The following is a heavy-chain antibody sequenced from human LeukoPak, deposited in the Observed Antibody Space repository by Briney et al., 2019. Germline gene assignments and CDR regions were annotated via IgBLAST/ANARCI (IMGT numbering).Heavy chain of an antibody. CDR3: ARGNDILTGYRDAFDI. CDR1: GYTFTSYD. CDR2: MNPNSGNT. D-gene: IGHD3-9*01. J-gene: IGHJ3*02. V-gene: IGHV1-8*02. Sequence: ASVKVSCKASGYTFTSYDINWVRQATGQGLEWMGWMNPNSGNTGYAQKLQGRVTMTTDTSTSTAYMELRSLRSDDTAVYYCARGNDILTGYRDAFDIWGQGTMVTVSS.